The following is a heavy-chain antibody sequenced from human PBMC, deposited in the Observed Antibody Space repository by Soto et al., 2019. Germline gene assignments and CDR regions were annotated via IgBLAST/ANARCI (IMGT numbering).Heavy chain of an antibody. CDR3: ARDPNLGYCSSTSCYYYYGMDV. V-gene: IGHV3-48*02. D-gene: IGHD2-2*01. Sequence: EVQLVESGGGLVQPGGSLRLSCAASGFTFSSYSMNWVRQAPGKGLEWVSYISSSSSTIYYADSVKGRFTISRDNAKNSLYLQMNSLRDEDTAVYYCARDPNLGYCSSTSCYYYYGMDVWGQGTPVTVSS. J-gene: IGHJ6*02. CDR2: ISSSSSTI. CDR1: GFTFSSYS.